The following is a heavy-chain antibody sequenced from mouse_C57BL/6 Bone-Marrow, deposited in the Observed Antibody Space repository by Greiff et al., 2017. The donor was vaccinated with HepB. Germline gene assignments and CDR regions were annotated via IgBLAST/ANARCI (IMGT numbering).Heavy chain of an antibody. V-gene: IGHV1-80*01. D-gene: IGHD2-4*01. J-gene: IGHJ3*01. CDR2: IYPGDGDT. CDR1: GYAFSSYW. CDR3: ARYDCAWFAY. Sequence: VQRVESGAELVKPGASVKISCKASGYAFSSYWMNWVKQRPGKGLEWIGQIYPGDGDTNYNGKFKGKATLTADKSSSTAYMQLSSLTSEDSAVYFCARYDCAWFAYWGQGTLVTVSA.